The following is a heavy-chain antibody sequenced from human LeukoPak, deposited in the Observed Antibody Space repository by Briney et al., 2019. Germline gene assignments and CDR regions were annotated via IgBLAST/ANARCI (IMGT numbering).Heavy chain of an antibody. CDR1: GGSISSSNW. Sequence: SETLSLTCAVSGGSISSSNWWSWVRQPPGKGLEWIGEIYHSGRTYYNPSLKSRVTISVDKSKNQFSLKLSSVTAADTAVYYCARIMTTVTSEIDYWGQGTLVTVSS. D-gene: IGHD4-17*01. CDR3: ARIMTTVTSEIDY. V-gene: IGHV4-4*02. J-gene: IGHJ4*02. CDR2: IYHSGRT.